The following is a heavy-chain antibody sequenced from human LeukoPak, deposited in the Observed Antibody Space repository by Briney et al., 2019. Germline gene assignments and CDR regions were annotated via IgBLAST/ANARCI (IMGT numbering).Heavy chain of an antibody. Sequence: PGGSLRLSCAASGFTFSSFAMHWVRQAPGKGLEWVAVISYDGSNKYYADSVKGRFTISRDNSKNTLYLQMNSLRTEDTAVYYCARVRVGATYTPFSFDYWGQGTLVTVSS. J-gene: IGHJ4*02. CDR2: ISYDGSNK. D-gene: IGHD1-26*01. CDR3: ARVRVGATYTPFSFDY. CDR1: GFTFSSFA. V-gene: IGHV3-30*04.